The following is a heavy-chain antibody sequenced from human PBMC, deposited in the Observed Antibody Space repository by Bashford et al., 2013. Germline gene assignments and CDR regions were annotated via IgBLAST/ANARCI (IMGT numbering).Heavy chain of an antibody. D-gene: IGHD1-26*01. CDR2: IGTTSDSI. CDR3: ARGLFSGSYSGTNWFGS. Sequence: VRQAPGKGLEWVSSIGTTSDSIYQADSVKGRFTISRDSATNSLYLQMNSLRVEDTALYYCARGLFSGSYSGTNWFGSWGRGTLVTVSS. J-gene: IGHJ5*01. V-gene: IGHV3-21*01.